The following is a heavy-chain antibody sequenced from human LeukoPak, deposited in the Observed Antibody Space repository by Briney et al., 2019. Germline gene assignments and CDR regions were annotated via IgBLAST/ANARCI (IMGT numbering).Heavy chain of an antibody. J-gene: IGHJ5*02. CDR3: ARNCRGCPAWFDP. CDR1: GFTFSSYW. Sequence: GGSLRLSCAASGFTFSSYWMHWVRQAPGKGLVWVSRINSDGSSTSYADSVKGRFTISRDNAKNTLYLQMNSLRAEDTAVYYCARNCRGCPAWFDPWGQGTLVTVSS. D-gene: IGHD6-19*01. CDR2: INSDGSST. V-gene: IGHV3-74*01.